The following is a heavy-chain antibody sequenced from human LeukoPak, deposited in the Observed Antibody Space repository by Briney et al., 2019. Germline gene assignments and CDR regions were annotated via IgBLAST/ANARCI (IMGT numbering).Heavy chain of an antibody. Sequence: PGRSLRLSCAASGFTFSSYGMHWVRQAPGKGLEWVAVIWYVGSNKYYADSVKGRFTISRDNSKNTLYLQMNSLRAEDTAVYYCARDFYVGSGSYYIGYWGQGTLVTVSS. J-gene: IGHJ4*02. V-gene: IGHV3-33*01. CDR3: ARDFYVGSGSYYIGY. D-gene: IGHD3-10*01. CDR1: GFTFSSYG. CDR2: IWYVGSNK.